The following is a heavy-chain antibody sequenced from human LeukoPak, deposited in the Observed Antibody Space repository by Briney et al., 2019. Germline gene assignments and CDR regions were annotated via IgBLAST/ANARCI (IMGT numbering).Heavy chain of an antibody. V-gene: IGHV1-18*01. Sequence: GASVKVSLKASGYTFTSYGISWVRQAPGQGLEWKGWISAYNGNTNYAQKLQGRVTMTTDTSTSTAYMELRSLRSDDTAVYYCARSTVTIPNWFDPWGQGTLVTVSS. J-gene: IGHJ5*02. CDR2: ISAYNGNT. CDR1: GYTFTSYG. D-gene: IGHD4-17*01. CDR3: ARSTVTIPNWFDP.